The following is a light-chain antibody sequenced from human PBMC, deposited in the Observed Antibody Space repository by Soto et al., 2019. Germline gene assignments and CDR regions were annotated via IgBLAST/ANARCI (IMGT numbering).Light chain of an antibody. Sequence: DIQMTQSPSSLSASVGDRVTITCRASQSISSYLRWYQQKPGKAPKRLIYVGSTLQSGVPSRFSGSGSGTDFTLPISSLQPEDFATYFCQQTYTTPFTFGGGTKVDVK. CDR2: VGS. CDR1: QSISSY. CDR3: QQTYTTPFT. V-gene: IGKV1-39*01. J-gene: IGKJ4*01.